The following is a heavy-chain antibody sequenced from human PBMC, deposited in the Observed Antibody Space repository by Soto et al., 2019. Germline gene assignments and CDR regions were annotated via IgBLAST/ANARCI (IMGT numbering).Heavy chain of an antibody. D-gene: IGHD5-12*01. J-gene: IGHJ4*02. Sequence: GGSLRRSCAASVFSVEYFAMGWVRQAPGRGLEWVSSISGGGDITYDADSFKGRFIISRDKSKNTLYLEMNSLRVDDTAEYYCAKSTGYSGYDHFDFWGQGTVVTVSS. CDR1: VFSVEYFA. CDR2: ISGGGDIT. V-gene: IGHV3-23*01. CDR3: AKSTGYSGYDHFDF.